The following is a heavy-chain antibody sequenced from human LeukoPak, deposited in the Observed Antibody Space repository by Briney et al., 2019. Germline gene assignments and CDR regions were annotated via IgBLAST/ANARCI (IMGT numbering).Heavy chain of an antibody. CDR3: ARADRLDGGPYLIGP. Sequence: ASVKVSCKTSGYSFTDYYMHWVRQAPGQGLEWMGWINPNSGGTSSAQKFQGRVTMTGDTSITTVYMEVSWLTSDDTAIYYCARADRLDGGPYLIGPWGQGILVTVSS. CDR2: INPNSGGT. J-gene: IGHJ5*02. V-gene: IGHV1-2*02. D-gene: IGHD2-21*01. CDR1: GYSFTDYY.